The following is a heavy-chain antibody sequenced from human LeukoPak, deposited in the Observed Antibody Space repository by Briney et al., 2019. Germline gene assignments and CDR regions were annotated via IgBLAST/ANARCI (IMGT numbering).Heavy chain of an antibody. CDR1: GFTLSSYSM. CDR2: IYHSGST. CDR3: ARGDSMVRGVIPHY. J-gene: IGHJ4*02. V-gene: IGHV4-4*02. D-gene: IGHD3-10*01. Sequence: GSLRLSCAASGFTLSSYSMNWVRQPPGKGLEWIGEIYHSGSTNYNPSLKSRVTISVDKSKNQFSLKLSSVTAADTAVYYCARGDSMVRGVIPHYWGQGTLVTVSS.